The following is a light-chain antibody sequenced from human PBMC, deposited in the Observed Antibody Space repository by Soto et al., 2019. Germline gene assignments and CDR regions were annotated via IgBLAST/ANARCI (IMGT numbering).Light chain of an antibody. CDR3: HQYENWPQT. CDR1: QSISSN. Sequence: EIVMTQSPATLSVSPGERATLSCRASQSISSNLAWYQQKLGQAPRLLIYRASTRATGIPARFSDSGSGTEFTLTISSLQSEDFALYYCHQYENWPQTFGQGTKVEI. V-gene: IGKV3-15*01. J-gene: IGKJ1*01. CDR2: RAS.